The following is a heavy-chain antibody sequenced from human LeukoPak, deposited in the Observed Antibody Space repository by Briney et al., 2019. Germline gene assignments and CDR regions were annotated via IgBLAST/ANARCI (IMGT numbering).Heavy chain of an antibody. CDR1: GYTLTELS. J-gene: IGHJ4*02. Sequence: ASVKVSCKVSGYTLTELSMHWVRQAPGKGLEWMGGFDPEDGETIYAQKFQGRVTMTEDTSTDTAYMELSSLRSEDTAVYYCATSVVPRYCSGGSCYSGPYFWGQGTLVTVSS. V-gene: IGHV1-24*01. CDR3: ATSVVPRYCSGGSCYSGPYF. D-gene: IGHD2-15*01. CDR2: FDPEDGET.